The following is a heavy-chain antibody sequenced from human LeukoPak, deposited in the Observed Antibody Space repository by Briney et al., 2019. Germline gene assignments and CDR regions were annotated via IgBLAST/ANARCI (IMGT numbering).Heavy chain of an antibody. CDR1: GGSISSSSYY. J-gene: IGHJ6*03. CDR2: IYYSGST. CDR3: ARGIQETTDYRNYYYYYYMDV. Sequence: PSETLSLTCTVSGGSISSSSYYWGWIRQPPGKGLEWIGSIYYSGSTYYNPSLKSRVTISVDTSKNQFSLKLSSVTAADTAVYYCARGIQETTDYRNYYYYYYMDVWGKGTTVTISS. V-gene: IGHV4-39*01. D-gene: IGHD4-11*01.